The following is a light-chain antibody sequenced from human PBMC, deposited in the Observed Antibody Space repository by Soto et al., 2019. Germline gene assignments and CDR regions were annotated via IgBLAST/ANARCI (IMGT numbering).Light chain of an antibody. CDR2: DAS. Sequence: DIQMTHSPSTLSASLGDRVTITFRASQSISSWLAWYQQKPGKAPKLLIYDASSLESGVPSRFSGSGSGTEFTLTISSLQPDDFATYYCQQYNSYWTFGQGTKVDIK. J-gene: IGKJ1*01. CDR1: QSISSW. CDR3: QQYNSYWT. V-gene: IGKV1-5*01.